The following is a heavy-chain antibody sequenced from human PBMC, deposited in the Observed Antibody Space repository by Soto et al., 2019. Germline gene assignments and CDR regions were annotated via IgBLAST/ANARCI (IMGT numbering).Heavy chain of an antibody. V-gene: IGHV4-59*05. CDR1: VGSVDGYY. J-gene: IGHJ6*04. CDR2: MSCSGRT. Sequence: PSETLSFTCAVYVGSVDGYYWNWIRQSPGKGLECIASMSCSGRTYYNPSLKSRATISGDTSKNRFSLRLKSVNAADTARYYCGLCSGYPYDSGMEVWGKGTKVTVSS. D-gene: IGHD3-3*01. CDR3: GLCSGYPYDSGMEV.